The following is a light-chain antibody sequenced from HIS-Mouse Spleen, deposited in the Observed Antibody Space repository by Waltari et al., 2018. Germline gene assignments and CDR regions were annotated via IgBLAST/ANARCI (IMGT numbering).Light chain of an antibody. CDR2: KDR. V-gene: IGLV3-25*03. Sequence: SYELTQPPSVSVSPGQTARITCSGDALPKQYAYWYQQKPGQAPVLGIYKDRERPSGIPERFSGSSSGTTVTLTISGVQAEDEADYYCQSADSSGTWVFGGGTKLTVL. CDR3: QSADSSGTWV. J-gene: IGLJ3*02. CDR1: ALPKQY.